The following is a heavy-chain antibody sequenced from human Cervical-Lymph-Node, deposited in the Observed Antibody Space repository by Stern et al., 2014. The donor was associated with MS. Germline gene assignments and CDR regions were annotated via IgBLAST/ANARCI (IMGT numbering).Heavy chain of an antibody. V-gene: IGHV3-30*04. CDR3: AREAPSRVCFDY. CDR2: ISYDGTNK. Sequence: VQLVESGGGVVQPGRSLRLSCAASRFTFSSSAIHWVRQAPGKGLEWVALISYDGTNKYYAESVKGRFSISRDNSKNTVYLQMNSLRDDDTAVYHCAREAPSRVCFDYWGQGTLLTVSS. J-gene: IGHJ4*02. D-gene: IGHD5/OR15-5a*01. CDR1: RFTFSSSA.